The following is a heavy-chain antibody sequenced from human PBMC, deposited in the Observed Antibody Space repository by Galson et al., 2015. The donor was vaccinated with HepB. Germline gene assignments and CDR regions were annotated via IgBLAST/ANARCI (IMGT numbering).Heavy chain of an antibody. V-gene: IGHV3-64D*06. Sequence: SLRLSCAASGFTFSSYAMHWVRQAPGKGLEYVSAISSNGGSTYYADSVKGRFTISRDNSKNTLYLQMSSLRAEDTAVYYCVKGGVVVVAATPWYYFDYWGQGTLVTVSS. D-gene: IGHD2-15*01. CDR2: ISSNGGST. CDR1: GFTFSSYA. CDR3: VKGGVVVVAATPWYYFDY. J-gene: IGHJ4*02.